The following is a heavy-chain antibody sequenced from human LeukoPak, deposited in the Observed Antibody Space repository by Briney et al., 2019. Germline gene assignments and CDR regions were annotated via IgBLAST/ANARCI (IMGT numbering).Heavy chain of an antibody. V-gene: IGHV3-48*03. CDR1: GFTFSSYE. CDR3: ARQYYYDTSGYDAFDI. Sequence: PGGSLRLSCAASGFTFSSYELNWVRQTPGKGLEWVSYISSSGSSIYYADSVKGRFTISRDNVKNSLCLQMNSLRAEDTAVYYCARQYYYDTSGYDAFDIWGQGTMVTVSS. CDR2: ISSSGSSI. J-gene: IGHJ3*02. D-gene: IGHD3-22*01.